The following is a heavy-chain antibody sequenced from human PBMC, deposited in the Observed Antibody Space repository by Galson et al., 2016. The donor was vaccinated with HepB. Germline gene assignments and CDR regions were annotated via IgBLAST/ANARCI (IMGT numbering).Heavy chain of an antibody. J-gene: IGHJ4*02. CDR1: GYTFMTYW. CDR3: VRKWFGELAGVDY. CDR2: IYPGDSDT. D-gene: IGHD3-10*01. Sequence: QSGAEVKKPGESLKISCKGSGYTFMTYWIGWVRQMPGKGLEWMAIIYPGDSDTRYSPSFQGQVTISADKSISTAYLQWSSLKASDTAMYYCVRKWFGELAGVDYWGQGTLITVSS. V-gene: IGHV5-51*01.